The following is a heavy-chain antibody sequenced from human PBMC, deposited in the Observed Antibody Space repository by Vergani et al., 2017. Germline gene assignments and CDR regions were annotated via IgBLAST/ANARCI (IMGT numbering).Heavy chain of an antibody. V-gene: IGHV5-10-1*01. CDR1: GYSFTSYW. CDR3: XRRNMVRGWTNYYYGMDV. Sequence: EVQLVQSGAEVKKPGESLRISCKGSGYSFTSYWISWVRQMPGKGLEWMGRIDPSDSYTNYSPSFQGHVTISADKSIRTAYLQWSSLKASDTAMYYCXRRNMVRGWTNYYYGMDVWGQGTTVTVSS. CDR2: IDPSDSYT. D-gene: IGHD3-10*01. J-gene: IGHJ6*02.